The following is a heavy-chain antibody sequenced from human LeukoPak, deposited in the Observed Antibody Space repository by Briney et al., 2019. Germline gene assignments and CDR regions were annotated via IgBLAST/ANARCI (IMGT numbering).Heavy chain of an antibody. CDR1: GYTFTSYD. D-gene: IGHD3/OR15-3a*01. CDR3: ARRTGYYNYMDV. Sequence: ASVKVSCKASGYTFTSYDIHWVRQATGQGLEWMGWMNPNSANTSYAQKFQGRVTMTRNTSISAAYMELSSLRSEDTAVYYCARRTGYYNYMDVWGKGTTVTVSS. CDR2: MNPNSANT. J-gene: IGHJ6*03. V-gene: IGHV1-8*01.